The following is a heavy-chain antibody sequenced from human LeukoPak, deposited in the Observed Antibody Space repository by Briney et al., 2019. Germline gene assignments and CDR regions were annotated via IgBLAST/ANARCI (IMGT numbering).Heavy chain of an antibody. CDR1: GCTFTSYG. J-gene: IGHJ6*02. CDR3: ARDRRYSSSWYVRLYYYYYGVDV. Sequence: ASVKVSCKASGCTFTSYGISWVRQAPGQGLEWMGWISAYNGNTNYAQKLQGRVTMTTDTSTSAAYMELRSLRSDDTAVYYCARDRRYSSSWYVRLYYYYYGVDVWGQGTTVTVSS. V-gene: IGHV1-18*01. D-gene: IGHD6-13*01. CDR2: ISAYNGNT.